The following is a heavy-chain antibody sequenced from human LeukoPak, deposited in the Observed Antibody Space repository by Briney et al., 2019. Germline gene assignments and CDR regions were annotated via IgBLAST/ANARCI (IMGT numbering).Heavy chain of an antibody. V-gene: IGHV3-74*01. CDR1: GFTFSKNW. CDR3: ARGTSAGGPISPFDF. Sequence: GGSLRLSCVDSGFTFSKNWMQWVRQAPGKGLVWVSRIQGDGSNTNYADSVKGRFSISRDNAKNTVYLQMNSLRAEDTGIYYCARGTSAGGPISPFDFWGQGTVVTVSS. D-gene: IGHD6-13*01. J-gene: IGHJ4*02. CDR2: IQGDGSNT.